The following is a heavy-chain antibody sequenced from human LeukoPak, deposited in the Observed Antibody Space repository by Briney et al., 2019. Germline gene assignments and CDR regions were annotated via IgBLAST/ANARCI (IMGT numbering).Heavy chain of an antibody. CDR3: AKDNGLFEQMGAFDI. Sequence: GGSLRLSCAASGFTLTTYWMHWVRQAPGKGLVWVSRIKSDGISTSYADSVKGRFTISRDNAKNTLYLQMNSLRAEDTAVYYCAKDNGLFEQMGAFDIWGQGTMVTVSS. CDR2: IKSDGIST. J-gene: IGHJ3*02. CDR1: GFTLTTYW. V-gene: IGHV3-74*01. D-gene: IGHD6-13*01.